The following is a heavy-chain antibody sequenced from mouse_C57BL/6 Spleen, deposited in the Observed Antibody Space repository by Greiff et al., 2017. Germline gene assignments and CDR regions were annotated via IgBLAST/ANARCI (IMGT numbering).Heavy chain of an antibody. D-gene: IGHD2-3*01. CDR3: ARDDGYPGWFAY. CDR2: IYPGSGNT. J-gene: IGHJ3*01. Sequence: QVQLKQSGAELVRPGASVKLSCKASGYTFTDYYINWVKQRPGQGLEWIARIYPGSGNTYYNEKFKGKATLTAEKSSSTAYMQLSSLTSEDSAVYFCARDDGYPGWFAYWGQGTLVTVSA. V-gene: IGHV1-76*01. CDR1: GYTFTDYY.